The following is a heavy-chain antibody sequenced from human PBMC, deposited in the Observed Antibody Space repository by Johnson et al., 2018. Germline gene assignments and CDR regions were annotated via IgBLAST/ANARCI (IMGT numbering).Heavy chain of an antibody. CDR3: AKTISDSYGVSDV. D-gene: IGHD4-17*01. V-gene: IGHV3-23*04. J-gene: IGHJ3*01. CDR2: ISGSGGIT. Sequence: EVQLVETGGGLVQPGGSLRLSCVASGLTFSSYVMTWSRQAPGKGLEWVSSISGSGGITYYGDSVKGRFTISRDNSKNTLYLQMNSLRAEETAVYYCAKTISDSYGVSDVWGQGTVVTVSS. CDR1: GLTFSSYV.